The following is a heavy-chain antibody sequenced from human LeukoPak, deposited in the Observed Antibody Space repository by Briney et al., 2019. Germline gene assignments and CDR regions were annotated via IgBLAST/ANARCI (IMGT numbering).Heavy chain of an antibody. J-gene: IGHJ3*02. Sequence: ASVMVSSKASGYTFTSFGISWVRQAPGQGLEWMGWISAYNGNTNYAQKLQGRVTMTTDTSTSTAYMELRSLRSDDTAVYYCARDPIAYCGGDCYVHAFDIWGQGTMVTVSS. V-gene: IGHV1-18*01. CDR2: ISAYNGNT. D-gene: IGHD2-21*02. CDR1: GYTFTSFG. CDR3: ARDPIAYCGGDCYVHAFDI.